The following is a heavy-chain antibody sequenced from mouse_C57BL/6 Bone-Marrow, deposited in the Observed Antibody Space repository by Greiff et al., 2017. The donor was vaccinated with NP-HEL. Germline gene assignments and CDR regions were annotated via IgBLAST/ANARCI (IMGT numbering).Heavy chain of an antibody. J-gene: IGHJ1*03. V-gene: IGHV1-15*01. D-gene: IGHD3-2*02. CDR2: IDPETGST. CDR1: GYTFTDYE. Sequence: QVQLQQSGAELVRPGASVTLSCKASGYTFTDYEMHWVKQTPVHGLEWIGAIDPETGSTAYNQKFKGKAILTADTSSSTAYMELRSLTSEDSAVYYCTREKTAQATDWYFDVWGTGTTVTVSS. CDR3: TREKTAQATDWYFDV.